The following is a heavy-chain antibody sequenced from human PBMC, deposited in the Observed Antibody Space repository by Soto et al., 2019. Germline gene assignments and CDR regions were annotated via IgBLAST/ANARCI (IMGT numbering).Heavy chain of an antibody. CDR1: GYTFTSYA. V-gene: IGHV1-3*01. J-gene: IGHJ5*02. CDR2: INAGNGNT. CDR3: ARGVETYFDWLNYWFDP. D-gene: IGHD3-9*01. Sequence: ASVKVSCKASGYTFTSYAMHWVRQAPGQRLEWMGWINAGNGNTKYSQKFQGRVTITRDTSASTAYMELSSLRSEDTAVYYCARGVETYFDWLNYWFDPWGQGTRVTVSS.